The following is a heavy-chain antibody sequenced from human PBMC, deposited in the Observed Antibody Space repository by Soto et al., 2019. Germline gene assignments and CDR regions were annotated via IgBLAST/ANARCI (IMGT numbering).Heavy chain of an antibody. CDR1: GFTFSGYY. V-gene: IGHV3-11*01. CDR2: ISSTGSTI. CDR3: ARDRWYFDL. J-gene: IGHJ2*01. Sequence: QVQLVESGGGLVQPGGSLRLSCAASGFTFSGYYMTWIRQAPGKGLEWFSYISSTGSTIYYADSVKGRFTLSRDNAKNSLYLQMNSLRAEDTAVYYSARDRWYFDLWGRGTLVTVSS.